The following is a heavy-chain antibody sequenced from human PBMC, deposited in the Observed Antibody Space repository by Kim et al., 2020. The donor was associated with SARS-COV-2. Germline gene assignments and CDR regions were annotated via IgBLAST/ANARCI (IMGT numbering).Heavy chain of an antibody. D-gene: IGHD3-10*01. J-gene: IGHJ4*02. CDR3: ARGGALLWFGEMGFDY. CDR1: GFTVSSNY. Sequence: GGSLRLSCAASGFTVSSNYMSWVRQAPGKGLEWVSVIYSGGSTYYADSVKGRFTISRHNSKNTLYLQMNSLRAEDTAVYYCARGGALLWFGEMGFDYWGQGTLVTVSS. CDR2: IYSGGST. V-gene: IGHV3-53*04.